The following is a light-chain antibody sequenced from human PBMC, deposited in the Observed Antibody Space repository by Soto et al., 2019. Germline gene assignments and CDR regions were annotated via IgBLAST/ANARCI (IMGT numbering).Light chain of an antibody. V-gene: IGKV3-15*01. CDR2: GAS. CDR3: QKNINWPPLT. J-gene: IGKJ4*01. Sequence: EIVMTQSPATLSVSPGERATLSCRASQSVSSNLAWYQQKPGQAPRLLIYGASTRATGIPARFSGSGSGTGFTLTSSSLQSKNLEVYYGQKNINWPPLTFGGGTRWRSN. CDR1: QSVSSN.